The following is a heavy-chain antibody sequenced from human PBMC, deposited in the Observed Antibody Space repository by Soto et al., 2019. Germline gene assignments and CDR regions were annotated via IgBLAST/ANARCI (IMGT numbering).Heavy chain of an antibody. CDR3: ARWFWREGPLSIDY. CDR2: IYSGGST. V-gene: IGHV3-66*01. CDR1: GFTVSSNY. J-gene: IGHJ4*02. Sequence: GGSLRLSCAASGFTVSSNYMSWVRQAPGKGLEWVSVIYSGGSTYYADSVKGRFTISRDNSKNTLYLQMNSLRAEDTAVYYCARWFWREGPLSIDYWGQGTLVTVSS. D-gene: IGHD3-3*01.